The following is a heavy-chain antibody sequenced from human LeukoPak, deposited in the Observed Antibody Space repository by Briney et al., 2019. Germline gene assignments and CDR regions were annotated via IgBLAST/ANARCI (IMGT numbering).Heavy chain of an antibody. CDR3: AREGGSYPFDY. J-gene: IGHJ4*02. CDR1: GYTFTNYA. Sequence: ASVKVSCKASGYTFTNYAVHWVRQAPGQRLEWMGWINAGNGNTKYSQKFQGRVTITRDTSASTAYIKLSTLSSEDTAIYYCAREGGSYPFDYWGQGTLVTVSS. CDR2: INAGNGNT. V-gene: IGHV1-3*01. D-gene: IGHD1-26*01.